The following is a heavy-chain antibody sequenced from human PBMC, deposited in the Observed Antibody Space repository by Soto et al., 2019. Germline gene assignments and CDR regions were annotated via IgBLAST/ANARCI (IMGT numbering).Heavy chain of an antibody. V-gene: IGHV1-69*06. J-gene: IGHJ6*02. D-gene: IGHD3-10*01. CDR2: IIPIFGTT. Sequence: QVQLVQSGAEVKKPGSSVKVSCKASGGTFSNYSISWVRQAPGQGLEWMGGIIPIFGTTKYAQKFQGRVTITADKFTGTAYMELSSLRSEDTAVYYCARGVGRMVRGVKLYFYYAMDVWGQGTTVTVPS. CDR1: GGTFSNYS. CDR3: ARGVGRMVRGVKLYFYYAMDV.